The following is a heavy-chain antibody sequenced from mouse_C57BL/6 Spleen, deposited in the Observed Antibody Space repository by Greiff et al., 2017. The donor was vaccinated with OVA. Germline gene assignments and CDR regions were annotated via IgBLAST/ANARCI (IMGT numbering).Heavy chain of an antibody. Sequence: EVKLMESEGGLVQPGSSMKLSCTASGFTFSDYYMAWVRQVPEKGLEWVANINYDGSSTYYLDSLKSRFIISRDNAKNILYLQMSSLKSEDTATYYCAREGYRGSYFDYWGQGTTLTVSS. CDR3: AREGYRGSYFDY. CDR2: INYDGSST. CDR1: GFTFSDYY. D-gene: IGHD2-12*01. J-gene: IGHJ2*01. V-gene: IGHV5-16*01.